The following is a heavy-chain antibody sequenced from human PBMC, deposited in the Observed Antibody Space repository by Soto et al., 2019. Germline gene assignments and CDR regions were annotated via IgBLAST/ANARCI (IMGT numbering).Heavy chain of an antibody. Sequence: SETLSLTCSFSGDSVTSHYLTWIRQSPEKGLEWIGYIYYTGFTNYNPSLKSRLTISVDTSKNQFSLKLSSVTAADTAVYFCARVAQYYYDSSGYTPHFDYWGQGTLVTVSS. CDR2: IYYTGFT. J-gene: IGHJ4*02. CDR1: GDSVTSHY. V-gene: IGHV4-59*02. D-gene: IGHD3-22*01. CDR3: ARVAQYYYDSSGYTPHFDY.